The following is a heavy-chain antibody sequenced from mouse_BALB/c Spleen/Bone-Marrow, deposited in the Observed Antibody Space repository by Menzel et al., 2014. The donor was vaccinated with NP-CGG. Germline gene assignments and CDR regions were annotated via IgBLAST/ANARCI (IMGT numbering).Heavy chain of an antibody. V-gene: IGHV1-4*01. Sequence: CGAELARPGASVKMSCKASGYTFTSYTMHWVKRRPGQGLEWIGYINPSSGYTNYNQKFKDKATLTADKSSSTAYMQLSSLTSEDSAVYYCARESLYGSNYYWGQGTTLTVSS. CDR2: INPSSGYT. CDR3: ARESLYGSNYY. J-gene: IGHJ2*01. D-gene: IGHD1-1*01. CDR1: GYTFTSYT.